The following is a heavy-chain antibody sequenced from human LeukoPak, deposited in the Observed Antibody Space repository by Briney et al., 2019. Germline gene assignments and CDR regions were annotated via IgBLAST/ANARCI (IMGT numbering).Heavy chain of an antibody. CDR2: IKQDGSEK. Sequence: GGSLRLSCAASGFNSSTYWMSWVRQAPGKGLEWVANIKQDGSEKYYVDSVRGRFTISRDNAKNSLYLQMNSLRAEDTAVYYCGSGSTWLPRGQGTLVRVSS. CDR3: GSGSTWLP. D-gene: IGHD6-13*01. V-gene: IGHV3-7*01. J-gene: IGHJ4*02. CDR1: GFNSSTYW.